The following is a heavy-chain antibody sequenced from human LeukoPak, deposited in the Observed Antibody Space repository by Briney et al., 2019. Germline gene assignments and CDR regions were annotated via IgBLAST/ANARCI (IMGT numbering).Heavy chain of an antibody. J-gene: IGHJ3*02. CDR3: ARPRLQLWLHNGYDAFDI. D-gene: IGHD5-18*01. CDR2: ISSSSTYI. CDR1: GFAFSSYS. Sequence: GGSLRLSCAASGFAFSSYSMNWVRQAPGKGLEWVSSISSSSTYIYHADSVKGRFTISRDNAKNSLYLQMNSLRAEDTAVYYCARPRLQLWLHNGYDAFDIWGKGTMVTVSS. V-gene: IGHV3-21*01.